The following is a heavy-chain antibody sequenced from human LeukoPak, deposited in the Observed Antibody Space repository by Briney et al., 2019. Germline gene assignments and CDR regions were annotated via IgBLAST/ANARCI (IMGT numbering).Heavy chain of an antibody. Sequence: PSETLSLTCAVSGGSISTTNWWSWVRQPPGTRLEWIAETHHSGSTNYNPSLKSRVTMSVDKPKNQFSLKLSSVTAADTAVYYCARGVHAGQRLATYNWFDPWGQGTLVTVSS. CDR3: ARGVHAGQRLATYNWFDP. V-gene: IGHV4-4*02. CDR1: GGSISTTNW. D-gene: IGHD6-25*01. CDR2: THHSGST. J-gene: IGHJ5*02.